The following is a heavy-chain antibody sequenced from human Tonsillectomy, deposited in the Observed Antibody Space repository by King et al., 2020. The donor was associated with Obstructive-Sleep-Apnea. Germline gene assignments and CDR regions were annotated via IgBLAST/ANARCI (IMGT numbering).Heavy chain of an antibody. J-gene: IGHJ4*02. CDR3: AKSRYDVLTGLFDY. D-gene: IGHD3-9*01. V-gene: IGHV3-23*04. Sequence: VQLVESGGGFVQPGGSLRLSCAASGFTFSSFAMNWVRKAPGKGLEWVSVVGGSGGNTYYADSVKGRFTISRDNSENTLFLQMNTLSVEDTAVYYCAKSRYDVLTGLFDYWGQGALVTVSS. CDR1: GFTFSSFA. CDR2: VGGSGGNT.